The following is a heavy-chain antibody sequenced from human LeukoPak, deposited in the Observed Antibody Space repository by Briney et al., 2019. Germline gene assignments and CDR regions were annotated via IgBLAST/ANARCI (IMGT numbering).Heavy chain of an antibody. Sequence: SQTLSLTCAVSGGSISSGGYSWSWIRQPPGKGLEWIGYIYHSGSTYYNPSLKSRVTISVDRSKNQFSLKLSSVIAADTAVYYCARGRAAAGYYGMDVWGKGPTVTVSS. CDR1: GGSISSGGYS. CDR2: IYHSGST. J-gene: IGHJ6*04. CDR3: ARGRAAAGYYGMDV. D-gene: IGHD6-13*01. V-gene: IGHV4-30-2*01.